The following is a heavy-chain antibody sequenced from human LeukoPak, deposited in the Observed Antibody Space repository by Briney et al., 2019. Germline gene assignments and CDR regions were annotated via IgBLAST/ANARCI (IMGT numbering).Heavy chain of an antibody. V-gene: IGHV3-30*18. D-gene: IGHD3-22*01. Sequence: PGRSLRLSCAASGFTFSSYGMHWVRQAPGKGLEWVAVISYDGSNKYYADSVKGRFTISRDNSKNTLYLQMNSLRAEDTAVYYCAKAWWSTHSSGYYLWGQGTMVTVSS. CDR2: ISYDGSNK. J-gene: IGHJ3*01. CDR3: AKAWWSTHSSGYYL. CDR1: GFTFSSYG.